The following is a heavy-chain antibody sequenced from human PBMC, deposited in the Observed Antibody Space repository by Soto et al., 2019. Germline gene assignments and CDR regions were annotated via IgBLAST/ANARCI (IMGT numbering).Heavy chain of an antibody. D-gene: IGHD2-2*02. CDR3: ARERGYCSSTSCYSSGMDV. CDR2: ISYDGSNK. J-gene: IGHJ6*02. CDR1: GFTFSSYA. Sequence: GGSLRLSCAASGFTFSSYAMHWVRQAPGKGLEWVAVISYDGSNKYYADSVKGRFTISRDNSKNTLYLQMNSLRAEDTAVYYCARERGYCSSTSCYSSGMDVWGQGTTVTVSS. V-gene: IGHV3-30-3*01.